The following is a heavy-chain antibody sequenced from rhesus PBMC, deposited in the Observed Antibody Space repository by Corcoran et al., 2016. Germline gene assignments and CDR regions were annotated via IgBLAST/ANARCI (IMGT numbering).Heavy chain of an antibody. Sequence: QVQLQESGPGLVKPSETLSLTCAVSGGSISISNLWSWIRPPPAKGLEWIGYISGSSGSTYYNPSLKSRVTISTDTSKNQFSLKLSSVTAADTAVYYCASHHCSGGVCYDYWGQGVLVTVSS. CDR3: ASHHCSGGVCYDY. V-gene: IGHV4-65*01. CDR2: ISGSSGST. CDR1: GGSISISNL. D-gene: IGHD2-39*02. J-gene: IGHJ4*01.